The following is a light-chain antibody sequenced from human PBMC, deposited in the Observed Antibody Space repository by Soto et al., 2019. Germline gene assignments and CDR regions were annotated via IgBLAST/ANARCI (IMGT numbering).Light chain of an antibody. CDR1: QALSNY. V-gene: IGKV1-9*01. CDR3: QQLSRYPLT. CDR2: SAS. Sequence: DIHLTQSPSVLSAALGDTVTITSRASQALSNYLAWYQQKPGKAPDLLIYSASTLQSGVPSRFSGSGSETEFSLTIRALQPEDFATYYCQQLSRYPLTFGGGTKVDI. J-gene: IGKJ4*01.